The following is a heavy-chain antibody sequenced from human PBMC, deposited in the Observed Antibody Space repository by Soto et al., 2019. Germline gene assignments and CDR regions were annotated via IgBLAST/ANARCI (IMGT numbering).Heavy chain of an antibody. CDR1: GFTFSSYA. CDR2: ISGSGGST. V-gene: IGHV3-23*01. Sequence: GGSLRLSCAASGFTFSSYAMSWVRQAPGKGLEWVSAISGSGGSTYYADSVKGRFTISRDNSKNTLYLQMNSLRAEDTAVYYCAKEGYWVDSSSWYWLSAFDIWGQGTMVTVSS. D-gene: IGHD6-13*01. CDR3: AKEGYWVDSSSWYWLSAFDI. J-gene: IGHJ3*02.